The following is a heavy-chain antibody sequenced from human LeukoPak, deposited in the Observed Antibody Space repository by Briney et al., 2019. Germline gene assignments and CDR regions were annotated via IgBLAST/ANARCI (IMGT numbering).Heavy chain of an antibody. V-gene: IGHV3-23*01. CDR2: ISGSGGST. D-gene: IGHD2-15*01. CDR3: AKALGGIVVVIAAD. CDR1: GFTFSSYA. J-gene: IGHJ4*02. Sequence: PGGSLRLSCAASGFTFSSYAMSWVRQAPGKGLEWVSGISGSGGSTYYADSVKGWFTISRDNSKNTLYLQMNSLRAEDTAIYYCAKALGGIVVVIAADWGQGTLVTVSS.